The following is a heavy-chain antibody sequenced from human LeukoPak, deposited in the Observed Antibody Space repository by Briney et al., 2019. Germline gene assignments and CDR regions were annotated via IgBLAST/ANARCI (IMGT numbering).Heavy chain of an antibody. V-gene: IGHV3-21*01. D-gene: IGHD1-26*01. CDR1: GFTFSNYN. Sequence: GGSLRLSCAASGFTFSNYNMNWVRQAPGKGLEWISSITRSSTYIYYADSVKGRFTISRDNAKNSLYLQMNSLRAEDTALYYCARDPYSGSYGDYYYYYMDVWGKGTTVTISS. J-gene: IGHJ6*03. CDR3: ARDPYSGSYGDYYYYYMDV. CDR2: ITRSSTYI.